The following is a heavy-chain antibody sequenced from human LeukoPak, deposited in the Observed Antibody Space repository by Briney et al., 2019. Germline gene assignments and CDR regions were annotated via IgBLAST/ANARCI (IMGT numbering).Heavy chain of an antibody. D-gene: IGHD3-22*01. CDR1: GFTFSIYA. CDR3: ARDRPNYYGSDGHYYRRDGDY. CDR2: ITSRGETT. V-gene: IGHV3-23*01. J-gene: IGHJ4*02. Sequence: GGSLRLSCAASGFTFSIYAMSWVRQAPGKGLQWVSSITSRGETTWYVDSVKGLFTITRDNSENTLYLQMHSLRAEDTAVCYCARDRPNYYGSDGHYYRRDGDYWGRGTLVSVSS.